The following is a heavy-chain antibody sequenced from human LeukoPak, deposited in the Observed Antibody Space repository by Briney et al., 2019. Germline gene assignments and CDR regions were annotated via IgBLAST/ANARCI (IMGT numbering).Heavy chain of an antibody. CDR1: GGTLRNFG. Sequence: SVKVSCKASGGTLRNFGISWVRQAPGQGLEWMGGTIPLFNTANYAHKFQGRVNIIADEATSTAYMELTGLRSEDTAVYYCAREDQFVIQRAFDIWGQGTVVTVSS. D-gene: IGHD2/OR15-2a*01. CDR3: AREDQFVIQRAFDI. J-gene: IGHJ3*02. CDR2: TIPLFNTA. V-gene: IGHV1-69*13.